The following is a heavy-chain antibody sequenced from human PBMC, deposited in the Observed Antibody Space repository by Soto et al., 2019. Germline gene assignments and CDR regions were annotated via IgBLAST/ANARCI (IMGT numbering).Heavy chain of an antibody. CDR1: GFTFSDHY. CDR3: ARGHHSTDV. D-gene: IGHD5-18*01. V-gene: IGHV3-11*06. J-gene: IGHJ6*02. CDR2: INPSGTNT. Sequence: PGGSLRLSCAASGFTFSDHYMSWIRQAPGKGLEWISYINPSGTNTDYADSVKGRFTISRDNAENSLYLQMNSLRAEDTALYYCARGHHSTDVWGQGATVTVSS.